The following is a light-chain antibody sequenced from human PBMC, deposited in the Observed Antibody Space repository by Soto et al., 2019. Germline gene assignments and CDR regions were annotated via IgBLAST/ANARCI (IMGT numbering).Light chain of an antibody. CDR2: KAS. V-gene: IGKV1-5*03. J-gene: IGKJ4*01. CDR3: QQYNSYPLT. Sequence: DIQMTQSPSTLSASVGDRVTITCRASQSISSWLAWYQQKPGKAPNLLIYKASSLEGGVPSRFSGSGSGTEFTVTISSLQPDDFATYDCQQYNSYPLTFGGGTKVEIK. CDR1: QSISSW.